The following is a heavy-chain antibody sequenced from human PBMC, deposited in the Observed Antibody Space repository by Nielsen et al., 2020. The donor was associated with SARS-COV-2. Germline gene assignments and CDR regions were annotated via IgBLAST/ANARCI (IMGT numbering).Heavy chain of an antibody. CDR1: GGALTLFS. J-gene: IGHJ4*02. V-gene: IGHV1-24*01. D-gene: IGHD1-26*01. CDR3: ARDPVLDGALGSFDL. Sequence: ASVKVSCKVSGGALTLFSMHWVRQAPGKGLEWRGEFDPQDGETTYAQKFQGRVTMPEDTSIDTAYLDLNGLTSDDTAVYYCARDPVLDGALGSFDLWGQGALVTVSS. CDR2: FDPQDGET.